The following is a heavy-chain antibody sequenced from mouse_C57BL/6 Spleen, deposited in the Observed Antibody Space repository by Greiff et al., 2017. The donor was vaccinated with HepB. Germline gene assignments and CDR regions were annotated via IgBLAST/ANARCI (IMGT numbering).Heavy chain of an antibody. J-gene: IGHJ3*01. V-gene: IGHV1-64*01. CDR3: ASTDYYGSSYPTWFAY. CDR1: GYTFTSYW. D-gene: IGHD1-1*01. Sequence: QVQLQQPGAELVKPGASVKLSCKASGYTFTSYWMHWVKQRPGQGLEWIGMIHPNSGSTNYNEKFKSKATLTVDKSSSTAYMQLSSLTSEDSAVYYCASTDYYGSSYPTWFAYWGQGTLVTVSA. CDR2: IHPNSGST.